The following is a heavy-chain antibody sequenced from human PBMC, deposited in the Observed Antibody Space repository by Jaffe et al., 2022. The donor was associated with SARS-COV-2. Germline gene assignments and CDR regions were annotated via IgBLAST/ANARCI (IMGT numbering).Heavy chain of an antibody. J-gene: IGHJ4*02. Sequence: EVQLVESGGGLVQPGGSLRLSCAASGFTFGSYAMMWVRQAPGEGLKWVSSISDGGASSYYADSVRGRFFISRDGSKNTLSLQMNSLRAEDTAIYYCARAMSYFRPPDYWGRGTRVTVSS. CDR3: ARAMSYFRPPDY. CDR1: GFTFGSYA. CDR2: ISDGGASS. D-gene: IGHD3-10*01. V-gene: IGHV3-23*04.